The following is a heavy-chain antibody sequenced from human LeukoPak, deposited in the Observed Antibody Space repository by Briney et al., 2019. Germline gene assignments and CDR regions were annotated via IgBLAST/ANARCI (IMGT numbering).Heavy chain of an antibody. D-gene: IGHD6-19*01. V-gene: IGHV3-53*01. CDR2: IYSGGST. CDR3: AREGARYSSGWYPRYYFDY. Sequence: PGGSLRLSCAASGFTDSSNYMSWVRQAPGKGLEWVSVIYSGGSTYYADSVKGRFTISRDNSKNTLYLQMNSLRAEDTAVYYCAREGARYSSGWYPRYYFDYWGQGTLVTVSS. J-gene: IGHJ4*02. CDR1: GFTDSSNY.